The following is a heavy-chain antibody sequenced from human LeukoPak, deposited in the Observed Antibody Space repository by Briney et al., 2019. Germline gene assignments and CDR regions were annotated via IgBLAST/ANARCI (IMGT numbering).Heavy chain of an antibody. V-gene: IGHV3-9*01. CDR3: AKAGCSSTSCQVDV. CDR2: IRWNSGSI. J-gene: IGHJ6*02. CDR1: GFTFDDYA. D-gene: IGHD2-2*01. Sequence: GGSLRLSCAASGFTFDDYAMHWVRQAPGKGLEWVSGIRWNSGSIGYADSVKGRFTISRDNAKNSLYLQMNSLRAEDTALYYCAKAGCSSTSCQVDVWGQGTTVTVSS.